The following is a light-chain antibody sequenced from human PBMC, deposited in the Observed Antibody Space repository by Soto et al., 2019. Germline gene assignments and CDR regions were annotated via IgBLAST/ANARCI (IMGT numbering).Light chain of an antibody. Sequence: EIVLTQSPGTLSLSPRERATLSCRASHSVSRTYLAWYQQKPGQAPRLLMYGASDRATGTPGRFSGSGSGTDFTLTISGLEPEDSAVYYCQQFDDSVTFGQGTRLEIK. V-gene: IGKV3-20*01. CDR1: HSVSRTY. CDR3: QQFDDSVT. J-gene: IGKJ5*01. CDR2: GAS.